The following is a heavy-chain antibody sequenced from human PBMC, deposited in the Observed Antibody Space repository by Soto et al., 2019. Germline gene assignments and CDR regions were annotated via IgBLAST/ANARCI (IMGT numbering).Heavy chain of an antibody. CDR1: GFTFNNYV. D-gene: IGHD3-16*01. J-gene: IGHJ4*02. CDR3: ANHAPEGGY. V-gene: IGHV3-23*01. Sequence: EVQLLESGGGLVQPGGSLRLSCAASGFTFNNYVMSWVRQAPGKGVEWGSAISGSGGNTYYADSVKGRFTISRDNSKNTLYLQLNSLRAEDTAVYYCANHAPEGGYWGQGTLVTVSS. CDR2: ISGSGGNT.